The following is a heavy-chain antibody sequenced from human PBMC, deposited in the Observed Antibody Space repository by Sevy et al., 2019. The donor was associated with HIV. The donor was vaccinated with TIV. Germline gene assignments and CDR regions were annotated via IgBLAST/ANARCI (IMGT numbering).Heavy chain of an antibody. V-gene: IGHV3-21*01. J-gene: IGHJ4*01. CDR2: ITASSRFK. CDR3: ARDGGYSIKWYPLY. Sequence: GGSLRLSCAASGFTLSWHDMSWVRQAPGKSLEWISSITASSRFKHYAASVRGRFTISRDNSKYLLSLQINSLKPEDTAVYYCARDGGYSIKWYPLYWGHGTLVTVSS. D-gene: IGHD1-26*01. CDR1: GFTLSWHD.